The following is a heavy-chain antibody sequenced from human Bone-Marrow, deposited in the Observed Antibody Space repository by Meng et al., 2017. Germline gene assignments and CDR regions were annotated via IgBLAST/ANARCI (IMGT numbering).Heavy chain of an antibody. J-gene: IGHJ4*02. CDR3: ARDEDISAAGKLFGDY. CDR2: IDPKSGDT. Sequence: GQSVAEVKKPGASGKVSCKPSGYNFPDYWLHWVRRAPGQGLEWMGRIDPKSGDTHYAQRFQGRVTMTGDTSISTAYMELSGLRSDDTAMYYCARDEDISAAGKLFGDYWGQGTLVTVSS. CDR1: GYNFPDYW. D-gene: IGHD6-13*01. V-gene: IGHV1-2*06.